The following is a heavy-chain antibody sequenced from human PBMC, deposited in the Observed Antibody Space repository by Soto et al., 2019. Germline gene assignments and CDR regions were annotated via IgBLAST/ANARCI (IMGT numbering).Heavy chain of an antibody. CDR1: GFTFSNSA. V-gene: IGHV3-23*01. J-gene: IGHJ4*02. Sequence: GGSLRLSCAASGFTFSNSAMSWVRQAPGKGLDWVSSISDSGVSTYYADSVKGRFTISRDNSKSTLYLQMNSLRAEDTAVYYCAKETYSGSSHFAYWGQGTLVTVSS. D-gene: IGHD1-26*01. CDR3: AKETYSGSSHFAY. CDR2: ISDSGVST.